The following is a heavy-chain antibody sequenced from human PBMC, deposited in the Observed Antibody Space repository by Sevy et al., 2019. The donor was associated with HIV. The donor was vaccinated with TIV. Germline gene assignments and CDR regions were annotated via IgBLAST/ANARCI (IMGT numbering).Heavy chain of an antibody. CDR2: FDPEDGET. CDR1: GKTLSDLS. D-gene: IGHD3-22*01. CDR3: ATTKDYYDSSGDPFDY. V-gene: IGHV1-24*01. J-gene: IGHJ4*02. Sequence: GSVKVSCKVSGKTLSDLSMHWVRQAPGKGLEWMGSFDPEDGETLYAQNFRARVTMTEDTSTDTAYMELSSLRSEDTAVYYCATTKDYYDSSGDPFDYWGQGSLVTVSS.